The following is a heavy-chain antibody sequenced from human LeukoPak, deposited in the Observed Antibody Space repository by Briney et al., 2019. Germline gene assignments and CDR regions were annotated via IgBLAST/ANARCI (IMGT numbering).Heavy chain of an antibody. CDR2: INPNSGGT. CDR3: ARARITIVNWFDP. J-gene: IGHJ5*02. CDR1: GYTFTGYY. V-gene: IGHV1-2*06. D-gene: IGHD3-3*01. Sequence: ASVKVSCKASGYTFTGYYMHWVRQAPGQGLEWMGRINPNSGGTNYAQKFQGRVTMTRDTSICTAYMELSRLRSDDTAVYYCARARITIVNWFDPWGQGTLVTVSS.